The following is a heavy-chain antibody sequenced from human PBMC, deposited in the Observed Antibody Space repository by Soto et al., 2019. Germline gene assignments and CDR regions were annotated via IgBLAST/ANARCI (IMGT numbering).Heavy chain of an antibody. V-gene: IGHV1-2*04. CDR2: INPNSGGT. CDR1: GDTFTGYY. D-gene: IGHD3-10*01. CDR3: ARDWWFGDDAFDI. J-gene: IGHJ3*02. Sequence: ASVKVSCKASGDTFTGYYMHWVRQAPGQGLEWMGWINPNSGGTNYAQKFQGWVTMTRDTSISTAYMQMNSLRAEDTAVYYCARDWWFGDDAFDIWGQGTMVTVSS.